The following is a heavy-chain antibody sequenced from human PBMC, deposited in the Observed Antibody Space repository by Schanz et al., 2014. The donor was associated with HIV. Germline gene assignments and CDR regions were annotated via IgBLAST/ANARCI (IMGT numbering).Heavy chain of an antibody. CDR1: GFTFNNYA. J-gene: IGHJ6*02. V-gene: IGHV3-30*18. D-gene: IGHD3-22*01. CDR3: AKDRNYYDSKYRGKGNYYYYYGMDV. CDR2: ISYDGINK. Sequence: VQLLDSGGGLVQPGGSLRLSCVASGFTFNNYAMTWVRQAPGKGLEWVAVISYDGINKYYEDSVKGRLTISRDNSKNTLYLQMKSLRAEDTAVYYCAKDRNYYDSKYRGKGNYYYYYGMDVWGQGTTVTVSS.